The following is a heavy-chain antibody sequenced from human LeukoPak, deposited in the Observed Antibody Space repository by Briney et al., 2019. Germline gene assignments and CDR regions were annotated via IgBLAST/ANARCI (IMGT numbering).Heavy chain of an antibody. Sequence: GGSLRLSCAASGFTVSSNYMSWVRQAPGKGLEWVAVISYDGSNKYYADSVKGRFTISRDNSKNTLYLQMNSLRAEDTAVYYCAKPHYYDSSGYYYEDYWGQGTLVTVSS. D-gene: IGHD3-22*01. J-gene: IGHJ4*02. CDR2: ISYDGSNK. CDR3: AKPHYYDSSGYYYEDY. V-gene: IGHV3-30*18. CDR1: GFTVSSNY.